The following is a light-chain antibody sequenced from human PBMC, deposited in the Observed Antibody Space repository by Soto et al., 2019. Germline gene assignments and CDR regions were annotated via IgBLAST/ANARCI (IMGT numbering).Light chain of an antibody. CDR3: QQYGSSPIT. J-gene: IGKJ5*01. V-gene: IGKV3D-20*01. CDR2: DAS. Sequence: VVLTQSPATLSLSPGERAALSCGASESVSSNQLAWYQQKPGLAPRLLIYDASSRASGIPERFSSSGSGTGFSLTISSLEPEDSAVYYCQQYGSSPITFGQGTRLEIK. CDR1: ESVSSNQ.